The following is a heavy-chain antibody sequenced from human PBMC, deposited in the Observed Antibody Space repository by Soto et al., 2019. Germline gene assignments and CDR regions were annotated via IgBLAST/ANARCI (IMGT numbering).Heavy chain of an antibody. J-gene: IGHJ6*02. D-gene: IGHD2-8*02. Sequence: QVQLVQSGAEVKKPGASVKVSCKASGYTFTSYGISWVRQAPGQGLEWMGWIGADNGNTNFAQNLQGRVTMTTDTSTSTAYMELGGLRSDDTAVYYCARFSTVLVPLAGPGGIGWGPKSKPRTNGMDVWGQGTTVTVFS. CDR1: GYTFTSYG. CDR3: ARFSTVLVPLAGPGGIGWGPKSKPRTNGMDV. CDR2: IGADNGNT. V-gene: IGHV1-18*01.